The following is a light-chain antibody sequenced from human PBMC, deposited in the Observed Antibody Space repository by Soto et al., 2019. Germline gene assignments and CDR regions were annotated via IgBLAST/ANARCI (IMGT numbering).Light chain of an antibody. CDR1: SSDVGSYNL. CDR3: CSYARSSTSYV. CDR2: EVS. J-gene: IGLJ1*01. V-gene: IGLV2-23*02. Sequence: QSALTQPASVSWSPGQSITISCTGTSSDVGSYNLVSWYQQHPGKAPKLMIYEVSKRPSGVSNRFSGSKSGNTASLTISGLQAEDEADYYCCSYARSSTSYVFGTGTKVTVL.